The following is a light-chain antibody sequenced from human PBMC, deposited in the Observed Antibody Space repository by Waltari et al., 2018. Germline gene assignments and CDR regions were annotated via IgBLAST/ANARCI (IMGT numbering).Light chain of an antibody. V-gene: IGLV2-14*03. CDR2: DAS. Sequence: WFQQTPGKAPKLIIYDASTRPSGTSDRFSGSKSGNTASLTISGLQAEDEADYYCSSYTTSRTWVFGGGTKLTVL. J-gene: IGLJ3*02. CDR3: SSYTTSRTWV.